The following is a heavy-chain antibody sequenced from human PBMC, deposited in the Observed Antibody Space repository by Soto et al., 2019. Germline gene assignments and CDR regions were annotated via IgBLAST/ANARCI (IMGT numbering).Heavy chain of an antibody. V-gene: IGHV3-43*01. CDR1: GFTFDDYT. Sequence: GGSLRLSCAASGFTFDDYTMHWVRQAPGKGLEWVSLISWNGGSTYYADSVKGRFTISRDNSKNSLHLEMNSLRTEDTALYYCAKDITSGWSEGGVYYYYYGMDVWGQGTTVTVSS. J-gene: IGHJ6*02. CDR2: ISWNGGST. D-gene: IGHD6-19*01. CDR3: AKDITSGWSEGGVYYYYYGMDV.